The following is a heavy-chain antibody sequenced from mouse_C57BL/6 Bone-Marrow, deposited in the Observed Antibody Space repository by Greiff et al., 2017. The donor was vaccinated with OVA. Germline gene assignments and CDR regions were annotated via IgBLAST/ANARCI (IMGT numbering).Heavy chain of an antibody. D-gene: IGHD1-1*01. CDR3: TRNSSSY. J-gene: IGHJ2*01. Sequence: QVQLKESGAELVRPGASVTLSCKASGYTFTDYEMHWVKQTPVHGLEWIGAIDPETGGTAYNQKFKGKAILTADKSSSTAYMELRSLTSEDSAVYYCTRNSSSYWGQGTTLTVSA. CDR2: IDPETGGT. V-gene: IGHV1-15*01. CDR1: GYTFTDYE.